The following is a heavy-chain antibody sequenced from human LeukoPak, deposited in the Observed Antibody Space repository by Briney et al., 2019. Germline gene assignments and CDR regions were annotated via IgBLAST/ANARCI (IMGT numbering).Heavy chain of an antibody. V-gene: IGHV3-33*01. Sequence: GGSLRLSCAASGFTFSSYGMHWVRQAPGKGLEWVAVIWYDGSNKYYADSVKGRFTISRDNSKNTLYLQMNSLRAEDTAVYYCARAAYGGGPIGGGYFDYWGQGTLVTVSS. J-gene: IGHJ4*02. D-gene: IGHD1-26*01. CDR1: GFTFSSYG. CDR2: IWYDGSNK. CDR3: ARAAYGGGPIGGGYFDY.